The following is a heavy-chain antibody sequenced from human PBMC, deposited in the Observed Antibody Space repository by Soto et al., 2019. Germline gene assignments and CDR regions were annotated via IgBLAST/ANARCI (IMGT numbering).Heavy chain of an antibody. J-gene: IGHJ4*02. CDR2: INHSGST. CDR3: ARGLGSSSSYSLDY. CDR1: GGSFSGYY. V-gene: IGHV4-34*01. Sequence: QVQLQQWGAGLLKPSETLSLTCAVYGGSFSGYYWSWIRQPPGKGLEWIGEINHSGSTNYNPSLKSRVTISVDTSKNQFSLKLSSVTAADTAVYYCARGLGSSSSYSLDYWGQGTLVTVSS. D-gene: IGHD6-6*01.